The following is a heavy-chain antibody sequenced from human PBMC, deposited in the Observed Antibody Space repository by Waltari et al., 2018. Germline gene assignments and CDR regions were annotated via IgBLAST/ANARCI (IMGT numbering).Heavy chain of an antibody. V-gene: IGHV1-2*02. CDR1: GYTFITYY. CDR2: INPNGGGT. J-gene: IGHJ5*02. CDR3: ARDISVARYNWNYGWFDP. Sequence: QVQLVQSGAEVKKPGASVKVSCKTSGYTFITYYMHWVREVPGQGLEWMGWINPNGGGTNYAQKFQGRVTLTSDTSLSTVYVELSRLTSDDTVIYYCARDISVARYNWNYGWFDPWGQGTLVTVSS. D-gene: IGHD1-7*01.